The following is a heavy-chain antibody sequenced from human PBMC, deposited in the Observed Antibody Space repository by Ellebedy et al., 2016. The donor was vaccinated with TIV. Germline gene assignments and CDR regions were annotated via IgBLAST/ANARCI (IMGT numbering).Heavy chain of an antibody. CDR1: GFTFSSYA. Sequence: GESLKISCAASGFTFSSYAMSWVRQAPGKGLEWVSAISAGAYSTSYADSVKGRFTISRDNSKNSLYLQMNSLRAEDTAVYYCARGNLYCSSTSCYGANWFDPWGQGTLVTVSS. D-gene: IGHD2-2*01. V-gene: IGHV3-23*01. CDR3: ARGNLYCSSTSCYGANWFDP. CDR2: ISAGAYST. J-gene: IGHJ5*02.